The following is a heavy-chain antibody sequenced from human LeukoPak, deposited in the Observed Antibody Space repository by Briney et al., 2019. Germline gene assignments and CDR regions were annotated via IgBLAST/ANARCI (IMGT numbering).Heavy chain of an antibody. CDR3: ARGRIDNWNYLLYYCYYMDV. CDR1: GGSFSGYY. J-gene: IGHJ6*03. Sequence: SSETLSLTCAVYGGSFSGYYWSWIRQPPGKGLEWIGEINHSGSTNYNPSLKSRVTISVDTSKNQFSLKLGSVTATDTAVYYCARGRIDNWNYLLYYCYYMDVWGKGTTVTVSS. CDR2: INHSGST. D-gene: IGHD1-7*01. V-gene: IGHV4-34*01.